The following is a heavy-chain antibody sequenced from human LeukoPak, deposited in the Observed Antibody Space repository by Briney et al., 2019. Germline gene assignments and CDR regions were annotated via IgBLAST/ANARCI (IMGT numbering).Heavy chain of an antibody. CDR1: GFTFSSYA. J-gene: IGHJ4*02. D-gene: IGHD3-22*01. V-gene: IGHV3-30*04. Sequence: LPGGSLRLSCAASGFTFSSYAMHWVRQAPGKGLEWVAAISYDGSNKYYADSVKGRFTISRDNSKNTLYLQMNSLRAEDTAVYYCARSDDENYYDSSGYYPPVTLFDYWGQGTLVTVSS. CDR3: ARSDDENYYDSSGYYPPVTLFDY. CDR2: ISYDGSNK.